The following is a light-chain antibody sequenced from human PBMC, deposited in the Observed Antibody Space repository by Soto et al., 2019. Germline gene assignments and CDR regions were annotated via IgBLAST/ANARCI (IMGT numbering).Light chain of an antibody. J-gene: IGLJ3*02. V-gene: IGLV3-1*01. CDR3: QAWDSSTWV. CDR1: KLGDKY. Sequence: SYELTQPPSVSVSPGQTASITCSGAKLGDKYACWYQQKPGQSPVLVIYQDSKRPSGIPERFSGSNSGNTATLTISGTQAMDGADYYCQAWDSSTWVFGGGTKLTVL. CDR2: QDS.